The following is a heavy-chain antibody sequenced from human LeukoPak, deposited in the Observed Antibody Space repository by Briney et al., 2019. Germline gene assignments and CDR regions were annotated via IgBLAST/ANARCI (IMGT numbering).Heavy chain of an antibody. CDR2: IKQDGSEK. CDR1: GFTFSSYW. CDR3: ARAPGEGWFDP. Sequence: GGSLRLACAASGFTFSSYWMSWVRQAAGRGLEWVASIKQDGSEKYYVDSVKGRFTISRDNAKNSLYLQMNSLRAEDTALYYCARAPGEGWFDPWGQGTLVTVSS. J-gene: IGHJ5*02. D-gene: IGHD4-17*01. V-gene: IGHV3-7*01.